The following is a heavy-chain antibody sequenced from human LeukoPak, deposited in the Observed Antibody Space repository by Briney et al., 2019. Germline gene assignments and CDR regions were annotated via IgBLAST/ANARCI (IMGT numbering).Heavy chain of an antibody. CDR1: GFTFNSYN. Sequence: SGGSLRLSCAASGFTFNSYNMNWVRQAPGKGLEWVSAISGSGGSTYYADSVKGRFTISRDNSKNTLYLQMNSLRAEDTAVYYCAKIEGSYGPQDPFDYWGQGTLVTVSS. J-gene: IGHJ4*02. D-gene: IGHD5-18*01. CDR2: ISGSGGST. V-gene: IGHV3-23*01. CDR3: AKIEGSYGPQDPFDY.